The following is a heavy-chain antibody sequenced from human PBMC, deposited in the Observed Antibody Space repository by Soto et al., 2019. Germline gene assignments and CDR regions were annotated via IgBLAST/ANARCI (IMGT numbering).Heavy chain of an antibody. Sequence: PGGSLRLSCAASGFTFSSSGMHWVRQAPGKGLEWVAVIWYDGSNKYYADSVKGRFTISRDDSKSTLYLQMNSLRVDDTAVYFCARDNWFGELLYFDYWGRGTLVTVSS. CDR2: IWYDGSNK. CDR1: GFTFSSSG. CDR3: ARDNWFGELLYFDY. J-gene: IGHJ4*01. D-gene: IGHD3-10*01. V-gene: IGHV3-33*01.